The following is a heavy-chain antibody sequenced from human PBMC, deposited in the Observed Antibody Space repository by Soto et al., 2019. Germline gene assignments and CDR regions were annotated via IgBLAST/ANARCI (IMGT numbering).Heavy chain of an antibody. J-gene: IGHJ4*02. CDR2: INHSGST. Sequence: PSETLSLTCAVYGGSFSGYYWSWIRQPPGKGLEWIGEINHSGSTNYNPSLKSRVTISVDTSKNQFSLKLSSVTAADTAVYYCESGEGIKVIDYWGQGTLVTVYS. CDR1: GGSFSGYY. CDR3: ESGEGIKVIDY. V-gene: IGHV4-34*01. D-gene: IGHD3-10*01.